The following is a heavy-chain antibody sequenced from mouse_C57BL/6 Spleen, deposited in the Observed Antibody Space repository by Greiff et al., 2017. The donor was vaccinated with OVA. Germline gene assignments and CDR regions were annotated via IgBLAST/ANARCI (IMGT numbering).Heavy chain of an antibody. CDR1: GYTFTSYW. CDR3: ARLEYSSSSYAMDY. Sequence: VQLQQPGAELVRPGTSVKLSCKASGYTFTSYWMHWVKQRPGQGLEWIGVIDPSDSYTNYNQKFKGKATLTVDTSSSTAYMQLSSLTSEDSAVYYCARLEYSSSSYAMDYWGQGTSVTVSS. D-gene: IGHD1-1*01. J-gene: IGHJ4*01. CDR2: IDPSDSYT. V-gene: IGHV1-59*01.